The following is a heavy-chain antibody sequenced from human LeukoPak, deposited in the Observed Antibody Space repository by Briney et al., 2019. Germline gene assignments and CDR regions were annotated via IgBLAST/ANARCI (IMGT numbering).Heavy chain of an antibody. J-gene: IGHJ6*02. CDR3: ARRYGDYATNFYGMDV. CDR1: GGSINSSSYY. Sequence: PSETLSLTCTVSGGSINSSSYYWGWIRQPPGKGLEWIGSIYYSGSTYYNPSLKSRVTISVDTSKNQFSLKLSSVTAADTAVYYCARRYGDYATNFYGMDVWGQGTTVTVSS. V-gene: IGHV4-39*01. D-gene: IGHD4-17*01. CDR2: IYYSGST.